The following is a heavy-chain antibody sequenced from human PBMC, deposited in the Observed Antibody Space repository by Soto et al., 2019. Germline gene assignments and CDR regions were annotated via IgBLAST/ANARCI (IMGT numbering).Heavy chain of an antibody. J-gene: IGHJ4*02. CDR1: GFTFSSYG. Sequence: QVQLVESGGGVVQPGRSLRLSCAASGFTFSSYGMHWVRQAPGKGLEWVAVISYDGSNKYYADSVKGRFTISRDNSKNTLYLQMNSLRAEDTAVYYCAKDLFTKRLDGWGSSSSQSAWGQGTLVTVSS. D-gene: IGHD6-6*01. V-gene: IGHV3-30*18. CDR3: AKDLFTKRLDGWGSSSSQSA. CDR2: ISYDGSNK.